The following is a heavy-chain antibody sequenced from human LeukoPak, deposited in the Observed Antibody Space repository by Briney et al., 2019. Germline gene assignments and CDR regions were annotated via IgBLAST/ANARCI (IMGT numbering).Heavy chain of an antibody. Sequence: GGSLRLSCAASGFTFDDYAMHWVRQAPGKGLEWVSGIGWNSVSIGYADSVKGRFTISRDNAKNSLYLQMNSLRAEDTAVYYCAREEYSGQSLYYYGMDVWGQGTTVTVSS. CDR1: GFTFDDYA. CDR2: IGWNSVSI. D-gene: IGHD5-12*01. J-gene: IGHJ6*02. CDR3: AREEYSGQSLYYYGMDV. V-gene: IGHV3-9*01.